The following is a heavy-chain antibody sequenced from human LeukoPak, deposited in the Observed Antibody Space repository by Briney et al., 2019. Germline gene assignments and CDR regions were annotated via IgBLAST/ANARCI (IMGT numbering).Heavy chain of an antibody. V-gene: IGHV3-23*01. D-gene: IGHD6-13*01. Sequence: GGSLRLSCAASGFTFSSDAMNWVRQAPGKGLFWVSGISAGGGSTYYADSVKGWFTISRDNSRNTLYLQMNSLRVEDTAVYYCAKDAAGPEYWGQGTLVTVSS. CDR1: GFTFSSDA. CDR2: ISAGGGST. J-gene: IGHJ4*02. CDR3: AKDAAGPEY.